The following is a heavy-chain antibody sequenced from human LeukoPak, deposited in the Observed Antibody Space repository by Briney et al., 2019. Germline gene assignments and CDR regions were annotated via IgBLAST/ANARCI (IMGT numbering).Heavy chain of an antibody. CDR2: ISYDGSNK. Sequence: QPGRSLRLSCAASGFTFSSYAMYWVRQAPGKGLEWVAVISYDGSNKYYADSVKGRFTISRDNSKNTLYLQMNSLRAEDTAVYYCARDSPDVWGQGTTVTVSS. CDR1: GFTFSSYA. V-gene: IGHV3-30*04. J-gene: IGHJ6*02. CDR3: ARDSPDV.